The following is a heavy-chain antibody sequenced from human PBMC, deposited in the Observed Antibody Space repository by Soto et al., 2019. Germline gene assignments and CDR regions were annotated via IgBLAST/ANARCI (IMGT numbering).Heavy chain of an antibody. J-gene: IGHJ6*02. CDR1: GFSFSSFA. Sequence: EVQLLESGGGFIHPGGSLRLSCAASGFSFSSFAMNWVRQAPGKGLEWVSIISGSADSTFYADSVKGRFTTSRDNSESTLYLQINSLRAEDTAVYYCAKTRGAMIYAISVYGMDVWGQGTTVTVSS. CDR2: ISGSADST. CDR3: AKTRGAMIYAISVYGMDV. D-gene: IGHD2-8*01. V-gene: IGHV3-23*01.